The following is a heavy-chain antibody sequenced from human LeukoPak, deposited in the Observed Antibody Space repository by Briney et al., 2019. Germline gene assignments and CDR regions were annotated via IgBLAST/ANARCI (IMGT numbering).Heavy chain of an antibody. D-gene: IGHD2-2*01. CDR1: GGATSSSNW. J-gene: IGHJ4*02. CDR3: ARGPARPYFDY. CDR2: IYHSGST. V-gene: IGHV4-4*02. Sequence: SETLSLTCAVSGGATSSSNWWRWVRQPPGKGLEWIGEIYHSGSTNYNPSLKSRVTISVDKSKNQFSLKLSSVTVADKAVYYCARGPARPYFDYWGQGTLVTVSS.